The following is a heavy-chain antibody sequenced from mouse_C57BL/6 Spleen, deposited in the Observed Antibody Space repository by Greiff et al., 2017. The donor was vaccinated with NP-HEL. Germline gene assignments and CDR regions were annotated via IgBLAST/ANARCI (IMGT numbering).Heavy chain of an antibody. V-gene: IGHV1-59*01. CDR1: GYTFTSYW. CDR2: IYPSDSYT. Sequence: QVQLQQPGAELVRPGTSVKLSCKASGYTFTSYWMHWVKQRPGQGLEWIGVIYPSDSYTNYNQKFKGKATLTVDTSSSTAYMQLSSLTSEDSAVYYCERAYGDDGGDYWGQGTTLTVSS. J-gene: IGHJ2*01. D-gene: IGHD2-2*01. CDR3: ERAYGDDGGDY.